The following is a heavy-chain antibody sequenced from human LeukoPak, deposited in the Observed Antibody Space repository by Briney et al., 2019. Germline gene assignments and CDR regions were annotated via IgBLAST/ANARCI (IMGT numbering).Heavy chain of an antibody. V-gene: IGHV3-30*04. CDR1: GFSFNSYP. J-gene: IGHJ4*02. Sequence: PGGSLRLSCAASGFSFNSYPMHWVRQAPGKGLEWVAVISNDGNNKYYADSVKGRFTISRDNSNNTLSLQMNGLRVEDTAVYYCARPDDSESYRANHYWGRGTWSPSP. CDR2: ISNDGNNK. CDR3: ARPDDSESYRANHY. D-gene: IGHD3-10*01.